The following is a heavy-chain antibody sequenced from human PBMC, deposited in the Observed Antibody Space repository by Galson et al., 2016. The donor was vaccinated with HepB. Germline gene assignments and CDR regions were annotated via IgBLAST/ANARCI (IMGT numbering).Heavy chain of an antibody. CDR2: IYSCGAT. CDR1: GFIVSSHY. CDR3: ARDPGRIAAAGHFDS. J-gene: IGHJ5*01. V-gene: IGHV3-53*01. Sequence: SLRLSCAGSGFIVSSHYMNWVRQPPGKGLEWVAIIYSCGATDYAESVKGRFTISRDNPKNTPYLQMNSLSAEDTAVYYCARDPGRIAAAGHFDSWGQGTLVTVSS. D-gene: IGHD6-13*01.